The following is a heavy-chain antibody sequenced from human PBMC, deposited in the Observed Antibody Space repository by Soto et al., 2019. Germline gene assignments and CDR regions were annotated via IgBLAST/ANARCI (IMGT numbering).Heavy chain of an antibody. V-gene: IGHV3-11*01. CDR1: GFTFSDYY. CDR3: ARDDWRYYDSSGRPGAFDI. D-gene: IGHD3-22*01. J-gene: IGHJ3*02. Sequence: QVQLVESGGGLVQPGGSLRLSCAASGFTFSDYYMSWIRQAPGKGLEWVSYISSSGRTIYYADSVKGRFTISRDNAKNSLYLQMNSLRAEDTAVYYCARDDWRYYDSSGRPGAFDIWGQGTMVTVSS. CDR2: ISSSGRTI.